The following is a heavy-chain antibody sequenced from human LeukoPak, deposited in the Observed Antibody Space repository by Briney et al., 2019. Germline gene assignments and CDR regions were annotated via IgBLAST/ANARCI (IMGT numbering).Heavy chain of an antibody. V-gene: IGHV4-59*01. Sequence: PPETLSLTCTVSGGSISGYYWTWIRQPPGKGLEWIGIIYYTETTYYNPSLKSQVTISIDPSKNQFSLKLNSVTAADTAVYYCARARRRGVAPGEIDYWAQGTLVTVSS. CDR3: ARARRRGVAPGEIDY. CDR1: GGSISGYY. J-gene: IGHJ4*02. CDR2: IYYTETT. D-gene: IGHD2-2*01.